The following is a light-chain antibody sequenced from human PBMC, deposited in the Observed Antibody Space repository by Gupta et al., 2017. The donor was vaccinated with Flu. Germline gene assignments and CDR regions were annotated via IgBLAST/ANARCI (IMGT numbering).Light chain of an antibody. CDR3: QQSYNTPYYT. Sequence: DIQLTQSPSSLSASVAARVTITCRASQSISSYLNWYQQKPGKAHKLLIYSASSLQSGVPSRFSGSGSGTDLTLTISSLRPEDYATDYCQQSYNTPYYTFGQGTKLEIK. V-gene: IGKV1-39*01. CDR2: SAS. J-gene: IGKJ2*01. CDR1: QSISSY.